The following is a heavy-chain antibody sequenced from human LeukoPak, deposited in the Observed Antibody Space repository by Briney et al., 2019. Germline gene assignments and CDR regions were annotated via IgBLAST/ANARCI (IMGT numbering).Heavy chain of an antibody. CDR1: GFTFSYVW. CDR3: SEGLDY. J-gene: IGHJ4*02. Sequence: GGSLRLSCAASGFTFSYVWMSWVRRAPGKGLEWVARIASTADGGTTEYAAPVKGRFTISRDDSKSILYLQMNSLKTEDTALYFCSEGLDYWGQGTLVTVSS. V-gene: IGHV3-15*04. CDR2: IASTADGGTT.